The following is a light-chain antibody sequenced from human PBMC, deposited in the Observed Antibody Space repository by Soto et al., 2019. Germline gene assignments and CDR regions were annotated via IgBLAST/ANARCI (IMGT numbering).Light chain of an antibody. CDR2: DAS. CDR1: QGVGGY. CDR3: QQRNSWPPLT. J-gene: IGKJ4*01. V-gene: IGKV3-11*01. Sequence: EIVLTQSPATLFLSPGERATLSCRASQGVGGYLPWYQQKPGQAPRLLIYDASNRATGIPARFSGSGSGTDFTLTISSLEPEDFAVYYCQQRNSWPPLTFGGGTKVEIK.